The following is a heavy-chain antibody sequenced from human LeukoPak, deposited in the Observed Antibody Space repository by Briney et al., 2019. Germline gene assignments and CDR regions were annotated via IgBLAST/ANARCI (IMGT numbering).Heavy chain of an antibody. D-gene: IGHD6-19*01. CDR1: GFTFSSYD. Sequence: GGSLRLSCAASGFTFSSYDMHWVRHAPGKGLEWVSAIGTAGDTYYPGSVKGRFTISRENAKNSLYLQMNSLRAGDTAVYYCARERAGSDAFDIWGQGTMVTVSS. J-gene: IGHJ3*02. V-gene: IGHV3-13*01. CDR3: ARERAGSDAFDI. CDR2: IGTAGDT.